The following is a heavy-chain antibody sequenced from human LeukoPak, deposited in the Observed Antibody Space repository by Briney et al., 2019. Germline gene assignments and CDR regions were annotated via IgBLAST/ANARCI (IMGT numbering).Heavy chain of an antibody. CDR3: ARVSSYSGSYYFDI. V-gene: IGHV3-64D*06. CDR1: GFTFSSYA. CDR2: ISSNGGST. D-gene: IGHD1-26*01. Sequence: PGGSLRLSCSASGFTFSSYAMHWVRQAPGKGLEYVSAISSNGGSTYYADSVKGRFTISRDNSKNTLYLQMSSLRAEDTAVYYCARVSSYSGSYYFDIWGQGTMVTVSS. J-gene: IGHJ3*02.